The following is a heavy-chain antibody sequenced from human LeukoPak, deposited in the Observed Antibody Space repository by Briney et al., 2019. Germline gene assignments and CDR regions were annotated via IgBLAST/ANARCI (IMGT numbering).Heavy chain of an antibody. Sequence: ASVKVPCKASGYTFTSYGISWVRQAPGQGLEWMGWISAYNGNTNYAQKLQGRVTMTTDTSTSTAYMELRSLRSDDTAVYYCARDQQLEGGNWFDPWGQGTLVTVSS. V-gene: IGHV1-18*01. D-gene: IGHD6-6*01. CDR1: GYTFTSYG. J-gene: IGHJ5*02. CDR3: ARDQQLEGGNWFDP. CDR2: ISAYNGNT.